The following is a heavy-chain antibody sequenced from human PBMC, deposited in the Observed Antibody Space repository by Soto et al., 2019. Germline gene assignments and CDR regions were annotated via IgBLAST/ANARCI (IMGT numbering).Heavy chain of an antibody. CDR1: GFAFSSHP. Sequence: LSLSCTGSGFAFSSHPMSWVRQAPERGLEWVSGISDGGDLTYNADSVRGRFTISRDNSKNTLFLQMNSLRVEDTAVYYCARRAFGSSRSFDIWGQGTMVTVSS. D-gene: IGHD6-6*01. V-gene: IGHV3-23*01. CDR3: ARRAFGSSRSFDI. CDR2: ISDGGDLT. J-gene: IGHJ3*02.